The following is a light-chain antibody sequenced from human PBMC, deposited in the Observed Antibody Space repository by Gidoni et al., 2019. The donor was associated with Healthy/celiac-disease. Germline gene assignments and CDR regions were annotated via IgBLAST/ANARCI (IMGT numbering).Light chain of an antibody. CDR1: QSVLYSSNNKNY. CDR2: WAS. Sequence: DIVMTQPPDSLAVSLGERATINCKSSQSVLYSSNNKNYLAWYQQKPGQPPKLLIYWASTREPGVPDRFSGSGSGTDFTLTISSLQAEDVAVYYCQQYYSTPRTFGQGTKVEIK. CDR3: QQYYSTPRT. J-gene: IGKJ1*01. V-gene: IGKV4-1*01.